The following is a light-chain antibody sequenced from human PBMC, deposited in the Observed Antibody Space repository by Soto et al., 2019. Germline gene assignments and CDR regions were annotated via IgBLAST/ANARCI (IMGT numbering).Light chain of an antibody. J-gene: IGKJ1*01. Sequence: EIVLTQSPGTLSLSPGEGATLSCRASQSVSSSFLAWYQQKPGQAPRLLIYGASSRAPGIPDRFRGSASGTDFALTISILEPEDFALYYCQQHGSSPWTFGQGTKVEIK. CDR1: QSVSSSF. CDR2: GAS. V-gene: IGKV3-20*01. CDR3: QQHGSSPWT.